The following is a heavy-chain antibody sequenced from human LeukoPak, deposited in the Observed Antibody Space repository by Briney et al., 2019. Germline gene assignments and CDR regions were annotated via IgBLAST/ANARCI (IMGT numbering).Heavy chain of an antibody. Sequence: GGSLRLSCTASGFTFGDYAMSWVRQAPGKGLEWVGFIRSKAYGGTTEYAASVKGRFTISRDDSKSIAYLQMNSLKTEETAVYYCTRVSGDTFDYWGQGTLVTVSS. CDR2: IRSKAYGGTT. D-gene: IGHD2-21*02. V-gene: IGHV3-49*04. J-gene: IGHJ4*02. CDR1: GFTFGDYA. CDR3: TRVSGDTFDY.